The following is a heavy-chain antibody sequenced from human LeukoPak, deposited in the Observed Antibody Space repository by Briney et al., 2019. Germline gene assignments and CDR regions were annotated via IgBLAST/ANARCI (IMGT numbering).Heavy chain of an antibody. V-gene: IGHV3-23*01. D-gene: IGHD1-26*01. CDR2: VRGSDAGT. J-gene: IGHJ4*02. Sequence: GRSLRLSCAASGFTFSSNGMNWVRQAPGKGLEWVSAVRGSDAGTSYADSVKGRFTISRDNSKNTLYLQMNSLRAEDTAVYYCAKNRGGSYYSGSDYWGQGTLVTVSS. CDR3: AKNRGGSYYSGSDY. CDR1: GFTFSSNG.